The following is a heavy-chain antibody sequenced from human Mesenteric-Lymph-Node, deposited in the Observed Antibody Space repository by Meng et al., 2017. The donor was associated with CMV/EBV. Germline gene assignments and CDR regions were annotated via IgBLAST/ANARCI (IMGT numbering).Heavy chain of an antibody. D-gene: IGHD3-10*01. Sequence: SGPTLVKPTQTLTLTCTFSGFSLNTSGVGVGWIRQPPGKALEWLALIYWNDDKRYSPSLKSSLTITKDTSKNQVVLTMTNMDPVDTATYYCAHRPRSGSYYKSLDWFDPWGQGTLVTVSS. CDR1: GFSLNTSGVG. CDR2: IYWNDDK. V-gene: IGHV2-5*01. J-gene: IGHJ5*02. CDR3: AHRPRSGSYYKSLDWFDP.